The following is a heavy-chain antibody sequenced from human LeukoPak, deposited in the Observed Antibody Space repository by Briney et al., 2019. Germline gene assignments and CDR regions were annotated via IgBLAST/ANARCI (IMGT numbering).Heavy chain of an antibody. D-gene: IGHD6-19*01. CDR1: GGSISSCY. V-gene: IGHV4-59*08. J-gene: IGHJ4*02. CDR3: ARGGWAVAGTIDY. CDR2: IYYSGST. Sequence: SETLSLTCTVSGGSISSCYWSWIRQPPGKGLEWPGYIYYSGSTNYNPSLKSRVTISLDTSKNQFSLKLSSVTAADTAVYYCARGGWAVAGTIDYWGQGTLVTVSS.